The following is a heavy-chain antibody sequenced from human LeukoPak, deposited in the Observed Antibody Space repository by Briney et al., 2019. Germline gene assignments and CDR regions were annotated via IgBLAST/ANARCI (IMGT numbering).Heavy chain of an antibody. CDR3: ARAVTMIAKSATVGDAFDI. V-gene: IGHV1-46*01. CDR2: INPSGGST. Sequence: GASVKVSCKASGYTFTSYCMHWVRQAPGQGLEWMGIINPSGGSTSYAQKFQSRVTMTRDMSTSTVYMELSSLRSEDTAVYYCARAVTMIAKSATVGDAFDIWGQGTMVTVSS. J-gene: IGHJ3*02. D-gene: IGHD3-22*01. CDR1: GYTFTSYC.